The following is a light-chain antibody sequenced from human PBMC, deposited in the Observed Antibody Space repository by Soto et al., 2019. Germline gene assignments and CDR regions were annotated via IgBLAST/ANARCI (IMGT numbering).Light chain of an antibody. V-gene: IGLV2-14*01. CDR1: SSDVGGYNY. J-gene: IGLJ2*01. Sequence: QSALTQPASVSGSPGQSITISCTGTSSDVGGYNYVSWYQQHPGKAPKRMIYDVSTRPSGVSNRFSGSKSGNTASLTISGLQAEDEADYYCSSYTSSSIVVFGGGTKLTVL. CDR3: SSYTSSSIVV. CDR2: DVS.